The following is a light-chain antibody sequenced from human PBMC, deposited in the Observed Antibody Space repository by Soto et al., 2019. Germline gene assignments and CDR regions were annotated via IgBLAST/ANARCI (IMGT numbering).Light chain of an antibody. CDR3: QQRRIWPLT. CDR2: DAS. Sequence: IVLTQSPATLSLSLGERATLSCRASQSVSSNLAWYQQKPGQPPRLLIYDASNRATGIPARFSGSGSGTDFTPTISSLEPADFAVYYCQQRRIWPLTFGGGTKVEIK. J-gene: IGKJ4*01. CDR1: QSVSSN. V-gene: IGKV3-11*01.